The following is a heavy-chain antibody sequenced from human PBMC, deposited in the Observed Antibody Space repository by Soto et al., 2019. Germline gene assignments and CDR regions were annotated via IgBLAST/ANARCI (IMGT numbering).Heavy chain of an antibody. Sequence: SETLSLTCSFSGDSVTSHYLTWIRQSPEKGLEWIGEIYHSGSTNYNPSLKSRVTISVDKSKNQFSLKLSSVTAADTAVYYCARSIVLMVYAIRRSNWFDPWGQGTLVTVSS. V-gene: IGHV4-59*02. CDR1: GDSVTSHY. CDR2: IYHSGST. D-gene: IGHD2-8*01. CDR3: ARSIVLMVYAIRRSNWFDP. J-gene: IGHJ5*02.